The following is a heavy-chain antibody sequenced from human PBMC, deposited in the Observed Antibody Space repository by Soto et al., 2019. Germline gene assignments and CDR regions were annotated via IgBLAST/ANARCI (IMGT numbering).Heavy chain of an antibody. CDR2: ISAYNGNT. CDR1: GYTFTSYG. CDR3: ARSLGPSQYIVVVPALYYYYYYYMDV. D-gene: IGHD2-2*01. Sequence: ASVKVSCKASGYTFTSYGISWVRQAPGQGIEWMGWISAYNGNTNYAQKLQGRVTMTTDTSTSTAYMELRSLRSDDTAVYYCARSLGPSQYIVVVPALYYYYYYYMDVWGKGTTVTVSS. V-gene: IGHV1-18*01. J-gene: IGHJ6*03.